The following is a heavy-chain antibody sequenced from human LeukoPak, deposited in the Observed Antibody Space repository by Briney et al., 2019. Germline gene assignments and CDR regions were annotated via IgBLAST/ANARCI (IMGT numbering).Heavy chain of an antibody. CDR1: GFTFDDYA. V-gene: IGHV3-43D*04. CDR3: AKDSCSSTSYPWSYYYYYMDV. J-gene: IGHJ6*03. D-gene: IGHD2-2*01. Sequence: GGSLRLSCAASGFTFDDYAMHWVRQAPGKGLEWVSLISWDGGSTYYADSVKGRFTISRDNSKNSLYLQMNSLRAEDTALYYCAKDSCSSTSYPWSYYYYYMDVWGKGTTVTVSS. CDR2: ISWDGGST.